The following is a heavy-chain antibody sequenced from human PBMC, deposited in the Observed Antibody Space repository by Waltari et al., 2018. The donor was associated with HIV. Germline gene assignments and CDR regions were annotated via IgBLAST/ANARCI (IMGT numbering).Heavy chain of an antibody. CDR2: IYPGDFET. D-gene: IGHD1-26*01. Sequence: EVQVVQSGAEVKKSGDSVKIACEASGYRFTNDWILWVRQPPGKGLEWMGSIYPGDFETRYSPSFRGQVTMAADRSTSTAYLQWNSLKASDTATYYCARRGDDHSGGFYFFDDWGPGTLVSVSS. CDR1: GYRFTNDW. J-gene: IGHJ4*02. CDR3: ARRGDDHSGGFYFFDD. V-gene: IGHV5-51*01.